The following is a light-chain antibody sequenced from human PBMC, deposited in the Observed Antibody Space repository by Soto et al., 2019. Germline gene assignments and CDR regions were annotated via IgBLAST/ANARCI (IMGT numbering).Light chain of an antibody. J-gene: IGKJ5*01. CDR1: QSVSGY. V-gene: IGKV3-15*01. CDR2: VAS. Sequence: EIGVTQSPATLSVAPGERATLSCRASQSVSGYLAGYQQNPGQAPSLLIYVASNRATGIPARFSGSGYGTDFALTISSLQSEDFAVYYCHQNNNWPPLTFGQGTRVEIK. CDR3: HQNNNWPPLT.